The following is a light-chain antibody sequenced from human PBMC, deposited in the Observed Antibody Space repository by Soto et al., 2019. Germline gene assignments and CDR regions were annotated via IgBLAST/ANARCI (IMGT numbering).Light chain of an antibody. CDR3: QVWDSSRDVVV. Sequence: SYELTQPPSVSVAPGKTASITCGGNNIGDKSVHWYQQTPGQAPVLVIYFDDDRPSGIPERFSGSNSENTSTLTISGVEAGDEADYFCQVWDSSRDVVVFGGGTKVTVL. CDR2: FDD. CDR1: NIGDKS. J-gene: IGLJ2*01. V-gene: IGLV3-21*04.